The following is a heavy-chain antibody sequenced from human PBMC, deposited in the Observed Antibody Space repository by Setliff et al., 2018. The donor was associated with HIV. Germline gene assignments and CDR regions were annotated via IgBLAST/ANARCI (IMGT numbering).Heavy chain of an antibody. CDR2: IYYSGNT. Sequence: SETLSLTCTVSGGFISSFYWSWVRQHPGKGLEWIGYIYYSGNTYYNPSLKSRITISLDTSKNQFSLKLSSVTAADTAVYYCARGIAAAGGYFDYWGPGTLVTVSS. CDR1: GGFISSFY. D-gene: IGHD6-13*01. V-gene: IGHV4-59*06. CDR3: ARGIAAAGGYFDY. J-gene: IGHJ4*02.